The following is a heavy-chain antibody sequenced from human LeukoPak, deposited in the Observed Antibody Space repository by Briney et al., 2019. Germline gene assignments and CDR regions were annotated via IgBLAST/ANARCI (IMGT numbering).Heavy chain of an antibody. D-gene: IGHD1-7*01. V-gene: IGHV1-18*01. CDR3: ARVLFITGTTREPWFDP. J-gene: IGHJ5*02. CDR1: GYTFTGYG. CDR2: ISAYNGNT. Sequence: GASVKVSCKASGYTFTGYGISWVRQAPGQGLEWMGWISAYNGNTNYAQKLQGRVTMTTDTSTSTAYMELRSLRYDDTAVYYCARVLFITGTTREPWFDPWGQGTLVTVSS.